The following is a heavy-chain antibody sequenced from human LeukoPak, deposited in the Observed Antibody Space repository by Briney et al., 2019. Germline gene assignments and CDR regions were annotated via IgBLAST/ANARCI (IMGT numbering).Heavy chain of an antibody. J-gene: IGHJ4*02. CDR2: IYYSGST. CDR3: ARAEPRGSTWYPY. CDR1: GGSISSSSYY. D-gene: IGHD6-13*01. Sequence: PSETLSLTCTVSGGSISSSSYYWGWIRQPPGKGLEWIGSIYYSGSTYYNPSLKSRVTISVDTSKNQFSLKLSSVTAADTAVYYCARAEPRGSTWYPYWGQGTLVTVSS. V-gene: IGHV4-39*07.